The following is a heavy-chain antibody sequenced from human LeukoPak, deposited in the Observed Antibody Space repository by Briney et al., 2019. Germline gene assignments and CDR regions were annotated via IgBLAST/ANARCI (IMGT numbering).Heavy chain of an antibody. Sequence: PGGSLRLSCAASGFTFSSYAMSWVRQAPGKGLEWVSAISGSGGSTYYADTVKGRFTISRDNSKNTLYLQMNSLRAEDTAVYYCAKDFGGITMIVVVITEGFDYWGQGTLVTVSS. V-gene: IGHV3-23*01. CDR1: GFTFSSYA. CDR2: ISGSGGST. J-gene: IGHJ4*02. D-gene: IGHD3-22*01. CDR3: AKDFGGITMIVVVITEGFDY.